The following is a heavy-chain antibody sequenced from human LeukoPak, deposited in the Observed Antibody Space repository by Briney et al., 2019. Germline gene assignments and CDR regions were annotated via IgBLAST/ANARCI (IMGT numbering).Heavy chain of an antibody. CDR2: MNPNSGNT. D-gene: IGHD2-2*01. J-gene: IGHJ6*03. Sequence: ASVKASCKASGYTFTSYDINWVRQATGQGLEWMGWMNPNSGNTGYAQKFQGRVTITRNTSISTAYMELSSLRSEDTAVYYCARGCPGTSCLNVDMDVWGKGTTVTVSS. V-gene: IGHV1-8*03. CDR3: ARGCPGTSCLNVDMDV. CDR1: GYTFTSYD.